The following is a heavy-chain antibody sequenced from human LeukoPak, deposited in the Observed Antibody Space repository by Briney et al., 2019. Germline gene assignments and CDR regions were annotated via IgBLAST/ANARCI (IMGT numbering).Heavy chain of an antibody. Sequence: GGSLRLSCAVAGFTFSNYVMNWVRQAPGKGLEWVSTISGSGGATYYADSVKGRFTISRDNSKNTLYLQMNSLRVEDTDVYYCSSTSTTGIFWGDFDYWGRGTLVTVSS. CDR2: ISGSGGAT. J-gene: IGHJ4*02. D-gene: IGHD1-1*01. CDR3: SSTSTTGIFWGDFDY. CDR1: GFTFSNYV. V-gene: IGHV3-23*01.